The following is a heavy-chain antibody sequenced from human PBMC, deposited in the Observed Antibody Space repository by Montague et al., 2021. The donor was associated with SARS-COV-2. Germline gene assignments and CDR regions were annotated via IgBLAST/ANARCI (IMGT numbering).Heavy chain of an antibody. CDR2: ISYDGSNK. V-gene: IGHV3-30-3*01. CDR1: GFTFSSYA. Sequence: SLSLSLAASGFTFSSYAMHWVRQAPGKGLEWVAVISYDGSNKYYADSVKGRFTISRDNSKNTLYLQMNSLRAEDTAVYYCASNRFYYGSGSHVLDYWGQGTLVTVSS. J-gene: IGHJ4*02. D-gene: IGHD3-10*01. CDR3: ASNRFYYGSGSHVLDY.